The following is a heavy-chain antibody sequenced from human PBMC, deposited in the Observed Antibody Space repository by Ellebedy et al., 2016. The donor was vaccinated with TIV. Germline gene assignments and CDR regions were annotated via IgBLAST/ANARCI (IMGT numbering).Heavy chain of an antibody. CDR2: IYTDDTT. J-gene: IGHJ2*01. V-gene: IGHV3-66*01. D-gene: IGHD3/OR15-3a*01. CDR1: TFTVSYNY. Sequence: GGSLRLSCAASTFTVSYNYMNWVRQAPGKGPEWVSGIYTDDTTYYADSVKGRFTISRDNSKNTLYLQMNSLRTEDTAVYYCARNVLIFTFDKWYSDLWGRGTLVTVSS. CDR3: ARNVLIFTFDKWYSDL.